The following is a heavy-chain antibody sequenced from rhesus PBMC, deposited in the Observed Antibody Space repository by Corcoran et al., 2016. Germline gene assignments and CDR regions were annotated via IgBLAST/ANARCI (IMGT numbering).Heavy chain of an antibody. D-gene: IGHD3-9*01. J-gene: IGHJ4*01. CDR3: TRGGNEAGDY. V-gene: IGHV3-59*01. CDR2: ISNDGGST. Sequence: EVQLVESGGGLARPGGSLRFSCAASGCIFSDYYIHGDRKASGRGLEWVSRISNDGGSTWYADSVKGRVTNSRENAKNTLYLQMDSLRAEDTAVYYCTRGGNEAGDYWGQGVLVTVSS. CDR1: GCIFSDYY.